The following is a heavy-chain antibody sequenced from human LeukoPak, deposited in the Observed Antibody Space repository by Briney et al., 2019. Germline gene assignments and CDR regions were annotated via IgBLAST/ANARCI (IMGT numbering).Heavy chain of an antibody. V-gene: IGHV3-21*01. D-gene: IGHD3-22*01. CDR2: ISSSSSYI. Sequence: GGSLRLSCAASGFTFSSYWMHWVRQAPGKGLEWVSSISSSSSYIYYADSVKGRFTISRDNAKNSLYLQMNSLRAEDTAVYYCARDQGLYYDSSGYYRTAWGQGTLVTVSS. J-gene: IGHJ4*02. CDR1: GFTFSSYW. CDR3: ARDQGLYYDSSGYYRTA.